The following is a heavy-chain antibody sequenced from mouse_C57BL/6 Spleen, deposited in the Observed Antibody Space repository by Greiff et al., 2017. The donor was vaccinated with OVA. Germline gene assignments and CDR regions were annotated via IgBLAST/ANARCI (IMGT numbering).Heavy chain of an antibody. CDR2: IRNKANGYTT. V-gene: IGHV7-3*01. J-gene: IGHJ1*03. CDR1: GFTFTDYY. D-gene: IGHD1-1*01. Sequence: EVQLVESGGGLVQPGGSLSLSCAASGFTFTDYYMSWVRQPPGKALEWLGFIRNKANGYTTEYSASVKGRFTISRDNSQSILYLQMNALRAEDSATYYCARYIYYGSSYWYFDVWGTGTMVTVSS. CDR3: ARYIYYGSSYWYFDV.